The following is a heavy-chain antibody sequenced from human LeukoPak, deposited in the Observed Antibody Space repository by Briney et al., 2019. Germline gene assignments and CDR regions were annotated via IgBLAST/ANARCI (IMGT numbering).Heavy chain of an antibody. CDR1: GFSLSSYW. V-gene: IGHV3-74*01. D-gene: IGHD6-13*01. CDR2: VNGDGSST. J-gene: IGHJ3*02. CDR3: AKAATGTRNAFDI. Sequence: GGSLRLSCTASGFSLSSYWMHWVRQAPGKGLVWVSRVNGDGSSTNYADSVKGRFTISRDNAKNTLYLQMNSLRAEDTAVYYCAKAATGTRNAFDIWGQGTMVTVSS.